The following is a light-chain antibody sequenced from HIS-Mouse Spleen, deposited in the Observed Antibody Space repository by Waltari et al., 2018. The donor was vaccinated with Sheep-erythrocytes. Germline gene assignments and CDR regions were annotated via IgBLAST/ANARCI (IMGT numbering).Light chain of an antibody. CDR1: SSDVGGYNY. CDR3: CSYAGSYNHV. Sequence: QSALTQPRSVSGAPGQAVTISCTGTSSDVGGYNYVSWYQRHPGKAPKLMIYDVSKRPSGVPYRFSGSKSGNTASLTISGLQAEDEADYYCCSYAGSYNHVFATGTKVTVL. V-gene: IGLV2-11*01. J-gene: IGLJ1*01. CDR2: DVS.